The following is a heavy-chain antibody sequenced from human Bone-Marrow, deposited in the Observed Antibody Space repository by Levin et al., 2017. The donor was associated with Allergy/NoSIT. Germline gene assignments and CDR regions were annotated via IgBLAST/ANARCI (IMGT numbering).Heavy chain of an antibody. J-gene: IGHJ6*03. V-gene: IGHV4-61*02. D-gene: IGHD4-23*01. Sequence: SQTLSLTCTVSGGSISSGRHYWCWIRQSVAKGLELVGRIYTSGSSDINPSLKSRVTISVDKSKNQFSLNLSSVTAADTAVYYCARAGGYVDYMDVWGKGTTVTVSS. CDR1: GGSISSGRHY. CDR2: IYTSGSS. CDR3: ARAGGYVDYMDV.